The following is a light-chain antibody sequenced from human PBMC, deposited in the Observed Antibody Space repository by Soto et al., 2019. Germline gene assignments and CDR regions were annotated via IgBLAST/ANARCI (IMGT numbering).Light chain of an antibody. CDR2: HVT. V-gene: IGLV2-14*03. J-gene: IGLJ1*01. CDR3: CSLTTSHTYV. CDR1: SSDIGHYDY. Sequence: QSVLTCPASVSVCPGHSSTSSCTGTSSDIGHYDYVSWYQQHPGKAPKLMIYHVTYRPSGVSNRYSGSKSGNSASLTISGLQADDEADYYCCSLTTSHTYVFGSGTKV.